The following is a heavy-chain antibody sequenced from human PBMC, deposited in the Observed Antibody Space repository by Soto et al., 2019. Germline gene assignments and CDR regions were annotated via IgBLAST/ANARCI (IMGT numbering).Heavy chain of an antibody. CDR2: IYYSGST. Sequence: LFLICSVCSSSMCSSSYYCGWLRHLPEKGLEWIGSIYYSGSTYYNASLKSRVTISVDTSKNQVALKVSSVTAADTAVYYCARQSVRVPKSGYDDAIYDHYMDVWGTATTIT. V-gene: IGHV4-39*01. CDR1: SSSMCSSSYY. CDR3: ARQSVRVPKSGYDDAIYDHYMDV. D-gene: IGHD5-12*01. J-gene: IGHJ6*03.